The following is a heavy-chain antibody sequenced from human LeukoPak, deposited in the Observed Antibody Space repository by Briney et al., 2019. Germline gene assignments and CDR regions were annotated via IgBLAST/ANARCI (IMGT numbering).Heavy chain of an antibody. J-gene: IGHJ3*02. V-gene: IGHV4-59*08. CDR3: ARLDYRNAFDI. CDR1: GGSISSYY. D-gene: IGHD3-16*01. Sequence: SETLSLTCTVSGGSISSYYWSWIRQPPGKGLEWIGYIYYSGTTDYNPSLKSRVTMSVGTSKNQFSLKLSSVTAADTAVYYCARLDYRNAFDIWGQGTMVTVSS. CDR2: IYYSGTT.